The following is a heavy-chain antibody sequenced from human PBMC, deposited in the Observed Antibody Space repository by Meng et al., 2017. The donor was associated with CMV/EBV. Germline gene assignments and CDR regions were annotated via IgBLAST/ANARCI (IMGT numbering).Heavy chain of an antibody. V-gene: IGHV6-1*01. CDR1: GDSVSSNSAA. D-gene: IGHD7-27*01. CDR2: TYYRSKWYN. J-gene: IGHJ4*02. Sequence: QRRQQGPGLVKPSQTPSLSLATSGDSVSSNSAAWNWIRQSPSRELEWLGRTYYRSKWYNDYAVSVKSRITINPDTSKNQFSLQLNSVTPEDTAVYYCARETGDSIYYFDYWGQGTLVTVSS. CDR3: ARETGDSIYYFDY.